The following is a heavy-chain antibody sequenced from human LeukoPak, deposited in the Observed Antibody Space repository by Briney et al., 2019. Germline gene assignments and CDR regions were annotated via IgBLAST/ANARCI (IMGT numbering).Heavy chain of an antibody. D-gene: IGHD3-16*01. V-gene: IGHV3-72*01. CDR2: IRNKANSYTT. Sequence: GGSLRLSCAAPGFTFSDHYMDWVRQAPGKGLEWVGRIRNKANSYTTEYAASVKGRFTISSDDSRNSLYLQMNSLKTEDTAVYYCVRVLVSLGPCGWGQGTLVTVSS. CDR3: VRVLVSLGPCG. CDR1: GFTFSDHY. J-gene: IGHJ4*02.